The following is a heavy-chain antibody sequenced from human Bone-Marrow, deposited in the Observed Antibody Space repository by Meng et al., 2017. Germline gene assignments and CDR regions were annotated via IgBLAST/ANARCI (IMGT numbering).Heavy chain of an antibody. Sequence: GGSLRLSCAAPGFIFSRDWMNWVRQAPGKGLEWVANINQDETKKHYGDSVKGRFTISRDNAKNSVYLQMSSLRAEDTAIYYCARDPDELLGANFHFWGQGILVTVSS. V-gene: IGHV3-7*01. CDR2: INQDETKK. J-gene: IGHJ4*02. CDR1: GFIFSRDW. D-gene: IGHD1-26*01. CDR3: ARDPDELLGANFHF.